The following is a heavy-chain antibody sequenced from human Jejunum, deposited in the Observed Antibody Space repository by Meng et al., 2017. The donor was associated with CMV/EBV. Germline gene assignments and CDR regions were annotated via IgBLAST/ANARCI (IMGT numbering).Heavy chain of an antibody. CDR2: INQNENEK. V-gene: IGHV3-7*03. CDR3: ARWHYYGSGSYAFDM. D-gene: IGHD3-10*01. J-gene: IGHJ3*02. CDR1: FTFSGYW. Sequence: FTFSGYWMSLVRQAPGKGLEWVANINQNENEKYYVDSVTGRFTISRDNAQNSLYLQMSSLRAEDTAVYYCARWHYYGSGSYAFDMWGQGTMVTVSS.